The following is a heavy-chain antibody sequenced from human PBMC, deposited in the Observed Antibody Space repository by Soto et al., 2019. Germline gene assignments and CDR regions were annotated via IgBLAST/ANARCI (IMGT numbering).Heavy chain of an antibody. J-gene: IGHJ4*02. CDR1: GYTFTGYY. D-gene: IGHD6-6*01. V-gene: IGHV1-2*04. CDR3: ARENIAARRWDY. CDR2: INPNSGGT. Sequence: ASVKVSCKASGYTFTGYYMHWVRQAPGQGLEWMGWINPNSGGTNYAQKFQGWVTMTRDTSISTAYMELSRLRSDDTAVYYCARENIAARRWDYWGQGTLVTVSS.